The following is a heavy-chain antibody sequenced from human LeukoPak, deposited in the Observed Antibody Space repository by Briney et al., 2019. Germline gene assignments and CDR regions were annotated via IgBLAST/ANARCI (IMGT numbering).Heavy chain of an antibody. J-gene: IGHJ6*03. Sequence: GGSLRLSCAASGFTFSTYGMHWVRQAPGKGLEWVAFIRYDGSDKYADSVKGRFTLSRDNSKNTLSLRLDSLRPEDTAVYYCAKDLSGYSTTWSPGYMDVWGEGTTVIVSS. CDR1: GFTFSTYG. CDR2: IRYDGSDK. D-gene: IGHD3-9*01. CDR3: AKDLSGYSTTWSPGYMDV. V-gene: IGHV3-30*02.